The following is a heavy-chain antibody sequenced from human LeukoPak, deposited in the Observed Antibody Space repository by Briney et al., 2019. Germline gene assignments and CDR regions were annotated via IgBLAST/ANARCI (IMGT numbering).Heavy chain of an antibody. CDR3: ERFVDTHFVY. CDR1: GFSFSSYW. J-gene: IGHJ4*02. CDR2: IKSDGSTT. Sequence: GGSLRLSCAASGFSFSSYWMHWVRQAPGKGLVWVSRIKSDGSTTTYADSVKGRFTITRDNAKNTLYLQMNSQRAEDTDVYYCERFVDTHFVYWGQGTPVTVSS. D-gene: IGHD5-18*01. V-gene: IGHV3-74*01.